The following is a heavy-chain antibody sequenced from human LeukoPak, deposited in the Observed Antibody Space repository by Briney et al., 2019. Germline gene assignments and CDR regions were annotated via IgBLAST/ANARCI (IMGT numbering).Heavy chain of an antibody. CDR3: ARQHIVVEKLVRGYYFDY. D-gene: IGHD2-2*01. V-gene: IGHV4-4*09. CDR2: IYTSGST. J-gene: IGHJ4*02. Sequence: SETLSLTCTVSGGSISSYYWSWIRQPPGKGLEWIGYIYTSGSTNYNPSLKSRVTISVDTSKNQFSLKLSSVTAADTAVYYCARQHIVVEKLVRGYYFDYWGQGTLVTVSS. CDR1: GGSISSYY.